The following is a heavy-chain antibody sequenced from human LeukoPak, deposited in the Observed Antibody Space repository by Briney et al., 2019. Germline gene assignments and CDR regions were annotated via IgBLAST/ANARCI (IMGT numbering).Heavy chain of an antibody. D-gene: IGHD4-17*01. CDR1: GGSISGYY. Sequence: PSETLSLTCTVSGGSISGYYWSWIRQPAGKGLEWFGHIYSSGSTNYNSSLKSRVTMSVDTSKNQFSLKLSSVTAADTAVYFCARGTYGYYMDVWGKGTTVTVSS. V-gene: IGHV4-4*07. CDR2: IYSSGST. J-gene: IGHJ6*03. CDR3: ARGTYGYYMDV.